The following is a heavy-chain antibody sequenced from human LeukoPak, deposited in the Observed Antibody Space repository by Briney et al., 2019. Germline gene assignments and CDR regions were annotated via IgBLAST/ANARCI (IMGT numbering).Heavy chain of an antibody. D-gene: IGHD6-6*01. Sequence: SETLSLTCTVSGGSISSYYWSWIRQPPGKGLEWIGEINHSGSTNYNPSLKSRVTISVDTSKNQFSLKLSSVTAADTAVYYCARGSPSSIAARRYYYYYGMDVWGQGTTVTVSS. CDR1: GGSISSYY. J-gene: IGHJ6*02. V-gene: IGHV4-34*01. CDR3: ARGSPSSIAARRYYYYYGMDV. CDR2: INHSGST.